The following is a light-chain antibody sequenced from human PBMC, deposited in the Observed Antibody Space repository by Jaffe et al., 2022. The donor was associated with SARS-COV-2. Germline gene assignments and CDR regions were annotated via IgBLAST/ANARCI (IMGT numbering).Light chain of an antibody. J-gene: IGLJ2*01. CDR2: YDS. CDR3: QVWDSSSDHPSSEPVV. V-gene: IGLV3-21*04. CDR1: NIGSKS. Sequence: SYVLTQPPSVSVAPGKTARITCGGNNIGSKSVHWYQQKPGQAPVLVIYYDSDRPSGIPERFSGSNSGNTATLTISRVEAGDEADYYCQVWDSSSDHPSSEPVVFGGGTKLTVL.